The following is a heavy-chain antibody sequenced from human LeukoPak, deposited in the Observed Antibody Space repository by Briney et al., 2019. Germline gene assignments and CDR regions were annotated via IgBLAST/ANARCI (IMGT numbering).Heavy chain of an antibody. CDR1: GGSISSYY. CDR3: ARRDSSSWYQEDCFDP. D-gene: IGHD6-13*01. Sequence: SETVSLTCTVSGGSISSYYWSWIRQPPGKGLEWIGYIYYSGSTNYNPSLKSRVTISVDTSKNQFSLKLSSVTAADTAVYYCARRDSSSWYQEDCFDPWGQGTLVTVSS. CDR2: IYYSGST. V-gene: IGHV4-59*01. J-gene: IGHJ5*02.